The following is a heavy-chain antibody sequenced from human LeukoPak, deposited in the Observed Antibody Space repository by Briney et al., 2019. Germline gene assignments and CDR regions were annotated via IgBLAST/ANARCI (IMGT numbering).Heavy chain of an antibody. V-gene: IGHV4-59*08. D-gene: IGHD1-26*01. Sequence: SETLSLTCTVSGGSISSYYWSWIRQSPGKGLEWIGYIYYSGSTNYNPSLKSRVTISVDTSKNQFSLKLSSVTAADTAVYYCASNFGGSESYLSAGCFDPWAREPWSPSPQ. CDR2: IYYSGST. CDR3: ASNFGGSESYLSAGCFDP. J-gene: IGHJ5*02. CDR1: GGSISSYY.